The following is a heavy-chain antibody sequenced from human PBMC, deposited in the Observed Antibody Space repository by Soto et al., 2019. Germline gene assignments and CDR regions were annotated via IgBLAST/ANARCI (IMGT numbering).Heavy chain of an antibody. V-gene: IGHV1-69*01. CDR2: IIPISDTT. J-gene: IGHJ6*02. D-gene: IGHD2-2*01. CDR1: GGTFSSYA. Sequence: QVQLVQSGAEVKKPGSSVKVSCKASGGTFSSYAISWVRQAPGQGLEWMGGIIPISDTTNYAQKFQGRVTTTADEAPSTSYMERSSMRSEDTALYYCARSQGSSTSLEIYYYYYYGIDVWGQGTTVTVSS. CDR3: ARSQGSSTSLEIYYYYYYGIDV.